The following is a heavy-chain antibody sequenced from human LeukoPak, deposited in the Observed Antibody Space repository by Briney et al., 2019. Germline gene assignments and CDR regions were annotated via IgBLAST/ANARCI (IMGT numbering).Heavy chain of an antibody. CDR1: GYSISSGYY. Sequence: SETLSLTCTVSGYSISSGYYWGWIRQPPGKGLEWIGSIYHSGSTYYNPSLKSRVTISVDTSKNQFSLKLSSVTAADTAVYYCARVLGYCSGGSCYRRFDPWGQGTLVTVSS. D-gene: IGHD2-15*01. J-gene: IGHJ5*02. V-gene: IGHV4-38-2*02. CDR2: IYHSGST. CDR3: ARVLGYCSGGSCYRRFDP.